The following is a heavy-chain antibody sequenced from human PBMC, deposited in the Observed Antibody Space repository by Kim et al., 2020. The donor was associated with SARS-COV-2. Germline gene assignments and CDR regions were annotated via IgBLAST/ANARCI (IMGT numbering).Heavy chain of an antibody. CDR2: IYYSGST. CDR3: ARDWIDGDYLGYYYYGMDV. CDR1: GGSISSGGYY. V-gene: IGHV4-31*03. D-gene: IGHD4-17*01. J-gene: IGHJ6*02. Sequence: SETLSLTCTVSGGSISSGGYYWSWIRQHPGKGLEWIGYIYYSGSTYYNPSLKSRVTISVDTSKNQFSLKLSSVTAADTAVYYCARDWIDGDYLGYYYYGMDVWGQGTTVTVSS.